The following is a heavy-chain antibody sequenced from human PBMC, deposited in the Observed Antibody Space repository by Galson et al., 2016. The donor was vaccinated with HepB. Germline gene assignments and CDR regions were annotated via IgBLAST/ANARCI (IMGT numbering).Heavy chain of an antibody. Sequence: SVKVSCKASGGTFSSYAFSWVRQAPGQGLEWMGGIIPILDTANYAQKFQGRVTTTADESTSTAYMELSSLRSEDTAVYYCACSRSSDYYYYGMDVWGQGTTVAVSS. CDR1: GGTFSSYA. CDR2: IIPILDTA. CDR3: ACSRSSDYYYYGMDV. J-gene: IGHJ6*02. V-gene: IGHV1-69*13. D-gene: IGHD6-6*01.